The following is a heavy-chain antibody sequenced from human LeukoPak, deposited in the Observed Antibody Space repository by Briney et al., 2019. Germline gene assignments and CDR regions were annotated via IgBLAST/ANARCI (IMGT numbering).Heavy chain of an antibody. CDR2: ISNNGGYT. J-gene: IGHJ4*02. Sequence: GGSLRLSCAASGFTFSSSAMSWVHQAPGKGLEWVSAISNNGGYTYYADSVQGRFAISRDNSKSTLCLQMNSLRAEDTAVYYCAKQLGYCSDGSCYFPYWGQGTLVTVSS. CDR1: GFTFSSSA. V-gene: IGHV3-23*01. CDR3: AKQLGYCSDGSCYFPY. D-gene: IGHD2-15*01.